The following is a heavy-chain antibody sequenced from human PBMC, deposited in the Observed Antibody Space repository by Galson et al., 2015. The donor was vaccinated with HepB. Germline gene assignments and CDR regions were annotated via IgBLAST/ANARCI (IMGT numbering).Heavy chain of an antibody. J-gene: IGHJ5*02. CDR2: ISGSGGST. CDR1: GFTFSSYA. D-gene: IGHD2-8*02. Sequence: SLRLSCAASGFTFSSYAMSWVRQAPGKGLEWVSAISGSGGSTYYADSVKGRFTISRDNSKNTLYLQMNSLRAEDTAVYYCAKAELGYCTGGVCEHPYNWFDPWGQGTLVTVSS. V-gene: IGHV3-23*01. CDR3: AKAELGYCTGGVCEHPYNWFDP.